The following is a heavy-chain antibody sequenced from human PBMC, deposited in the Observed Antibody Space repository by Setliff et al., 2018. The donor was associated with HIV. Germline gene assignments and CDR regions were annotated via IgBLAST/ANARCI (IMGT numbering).Heavy chain of an antibody. Sequence: SETLSLTCTVSGGSISSGFYYWNWIRQHPGKGLEWIEYIYYSGSTYYNPSLKSRVTISVDTSKNQFSLKLSSVTAADTAVYYCASTKVTPHGRYFQHWGQGTLVT. J-gene: IGHJ1*01. CDR3: ASTKVTPHGRYFQH. D-gene: IGHD4-4*01. CDR2: IYYSGST. V-gene: IGHV4-31*03. CDR1: GGSISSGFYY.